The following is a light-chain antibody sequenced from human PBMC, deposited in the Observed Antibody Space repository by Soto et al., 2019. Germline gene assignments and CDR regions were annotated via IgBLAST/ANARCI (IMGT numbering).Light chain of an antibody. CDR1: SSNIGAGYD. J-gene: IGLJ3*02. V-gene: IGLV1-40*01. CDR3: QSYDSSLSAL. CDR2: GNS. Sequence: QSVLTQPPSVSGAAWQRVTISCTGSSSNIGAGYDVHWYQQLPGTAPKLLIYGNSNRPSGVPDRFSGSKSGTSASLAITGLQAEDEADYYCQSYDSSLSALFGGGTKLTVL.